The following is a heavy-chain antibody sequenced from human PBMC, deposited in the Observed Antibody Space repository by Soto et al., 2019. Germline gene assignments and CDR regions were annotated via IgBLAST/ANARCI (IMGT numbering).Heavy chain of an antibody. V-gene: IGHV3-30*18. Sequence: PGGSLRLACASAGVSCSSYGMHLFRQAPGKGLEWVAVISYDGSNKYYADSVKGRFTISRDNSKNTLYLQMNSLRAEDTAVYYCAKDSGPPRSSAYYYYYMDVWGKGTTVTVSS. CDR2: ISYDGSNK. D-gene: IGHD6-6*01. J-gene: IGHJ6*03. CDR3: AKDSGPPRSSAYYYYYMDV. CDR1: GVSCSSYG.